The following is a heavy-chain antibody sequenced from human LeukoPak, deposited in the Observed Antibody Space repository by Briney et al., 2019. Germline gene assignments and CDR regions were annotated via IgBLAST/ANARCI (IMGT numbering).Heavy chain of an antibody. J-gene: IGHJ4*02. D-gene: IGHD3-9*01. CDR2: VIPIFGTA. Sequence: GASVKVSCKASGDTFSSYAISWVRQAPGQGLEWMGGVIPIFGTATYAQKFQGRVTITTDESTSTAYMVLSSLRSEDTAVYYCAGGLHYDILTGFFDYWGQGTLVTVSS. CDR1: GDTFSSYA. CDR3: AGGLHYDILTGFFDY. V-gene: IGHV1-69*05.